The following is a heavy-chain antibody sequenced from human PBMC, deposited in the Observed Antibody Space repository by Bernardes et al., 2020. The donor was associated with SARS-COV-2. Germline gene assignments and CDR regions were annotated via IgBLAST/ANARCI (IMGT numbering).Heavy chain of an antibody. D-gene: IGHD2-21*01. Sequence: GGSLRLSCAASGFTFSSYAMHWVRQAPGKGLEWLAVISYDGSNKYYADSVKGRFTISRDNSKNTMYLQMNSLRAEDTAVYYCARGGEHYFDYWGQGTLVTVSS. CDR1: GFTFSSYA. J-gene: IGHJ4*02. CDR3: ARGGEHYFDY. CDR2: ISYDGSNK. V-gene: IGHV3-30-3*01.